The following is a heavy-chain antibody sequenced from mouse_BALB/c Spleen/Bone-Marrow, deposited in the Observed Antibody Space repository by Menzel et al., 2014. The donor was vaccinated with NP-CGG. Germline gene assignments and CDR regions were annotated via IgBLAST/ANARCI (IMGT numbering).Heavy chain of an antibody. V-gene: IGHV1S137*01. D-gene: IGHD2-2*01. CDR3: ARSGYGYDWFAY. CDR1: GYTFTDYA. J-gene: IGHJ3*01. Sequence: GISGKISCKGSGYTFTDYAMHWVKQSHAKSLEWIGVIRTYSGNTNYNQKFKGKVTMTVDRSSSTAYMELARLTSEDSAIYYCARSGYGYDWFAYWGQGTLVTVSA. CDR2: IRTYSGNT.